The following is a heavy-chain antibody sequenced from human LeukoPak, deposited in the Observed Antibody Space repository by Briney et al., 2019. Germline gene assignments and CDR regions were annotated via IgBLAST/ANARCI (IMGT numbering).Heavy chain of an antibody. CDR1: GVSFSGYY. V-gene: IGHV4-34*01. J-gene: IGHJ4*02. CDR3: ARDRYYYDSSGYYVFDY. CDR2: INHSGST. D-gene: IGHD3-22*01. Sequence: SETLSLTCAVYGVSFSGYYWSWIRQSPGQGLEWIGEINHSGSTNYNPSLKSRVTISADTSKNQFSLMLSSVTAADTAVYYCARDRYYYDSSGYYVFDYWGQGTLVTVSS.